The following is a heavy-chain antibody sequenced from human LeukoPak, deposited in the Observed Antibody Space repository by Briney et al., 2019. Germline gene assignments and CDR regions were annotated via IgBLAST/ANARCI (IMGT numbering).Heavy chain of an antibody. Sequence: QPEGSLRLSCAASGFTFSNYGMNWVRQAPGKGLEWVSYISNSSRTIYYADSVEGRFTISRDNAKNSLYLQMNSLRAEDTAVYYCASGWLRRDFWGQGTLVTVSS. V-gene: IGHV3-48*01. CDR1: GFTFSNYG. CDR3: ASGWLRRDF. J-gene: IGHJ4*02. CDR2: ISNSSRTI. D-gene: IGHD5-12*01.